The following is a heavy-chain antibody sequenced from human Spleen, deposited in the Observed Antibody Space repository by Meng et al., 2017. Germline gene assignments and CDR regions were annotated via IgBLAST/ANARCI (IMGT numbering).Heavy chain of an antibody. CDR3: AKGYSSSWYPTAHYYYYGMDV. CDR1: GYTFTSYG. Sequence: ASVKVSCKASGYTFTSYGISWVRQATGQGLEWMGWMNPNSGNTGYAQKFQGRVTMTRNTSISTAYMELSSLRSEDTAVYYCAKGYSSSWYPTAHYYYYGMDVWGQGTTVTVSS. CDR2: MNPNSGNT. V-gene: IGHV1-8*02. D-gene: IGHD6-13*01. J-gene: IGHJ6*02.